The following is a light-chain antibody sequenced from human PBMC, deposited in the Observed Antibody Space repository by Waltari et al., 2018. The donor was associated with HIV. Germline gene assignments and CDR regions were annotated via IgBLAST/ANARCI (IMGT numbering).Light chain of an antibody. J-gene: IGKJ2*03. CDR1: QSVSSSY. CDR2: GAS. CDR3: QQYGNAPDS. V-gene: IGKV3-20*01. Sequence: EIVLTQSPGTLSLSPGERATLSCRASQSVSSSYLAWYQQKPGQAPRLLIYGASSRATGIPDRFSGSGSGTDFTLTISRLEPEDFAVYYCQQYGNAPDSFGQRTKLEIK.